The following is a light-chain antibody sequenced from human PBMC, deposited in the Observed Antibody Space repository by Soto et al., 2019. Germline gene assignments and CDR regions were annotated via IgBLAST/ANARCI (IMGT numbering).Light chain of an antibody. Sequence: EVVLTQSPGTLSLSPGEGVTLSCRASQRVSSTYLAWFQQKPGQAPRLLIYGASTRATGIPDRFSGRGSGTDFTLTISRLEPEDFAVYYCHQYGSSPRTFGQGTKVEIK. CDR3: HQYGSSPRT. J-gene: IGKJ1*01. CDR2: GAS. V-gene: IGKV3-20*01. CDR1: QRVSSTY.